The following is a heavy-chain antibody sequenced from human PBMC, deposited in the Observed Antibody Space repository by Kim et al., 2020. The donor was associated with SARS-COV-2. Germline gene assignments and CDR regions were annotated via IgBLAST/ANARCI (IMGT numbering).Heavy chain of an antibody. V-gene: IGHV3-7*03. Sequence: GGSLRLSCAASGFTFSSYWMSWVRQAPGKGLEWVANIKQDGSEKYYVDSVKGRFTISRDNAKNSLYLQMNSLRAEDTAVYYCARGGMVATWPFNYWGQGTLVTVSS. J-gene: IGHJ4*02. CDR1: GFTFSSYW. CDR3: ARGGMVATWPFNY. CDR2: IKQDGSEK. D-gene: IGHD5-12*01.